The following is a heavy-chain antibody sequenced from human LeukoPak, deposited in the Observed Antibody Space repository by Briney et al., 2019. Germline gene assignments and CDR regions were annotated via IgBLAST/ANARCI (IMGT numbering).Heavy chain of an antibody. CDR1: GGTFSSYA. D-gene: IGHD2-2*02. CDR3: ATVVPAAIEDYYYYYMDV. CDR2: IIPIFGTA. V-gene: IGHV1-69*05. J-gene: IGHJ6*03. Sequence: SVKVSCKASGGTFSSYAISWVRQAPGQGLEWMGGIIPIFGTANYAQKFQGRVTITTDESTSTAYMELSSLRSEDTAVYYCATVVPAAIEDYYYYYMDVWGKGTTVTVSS.